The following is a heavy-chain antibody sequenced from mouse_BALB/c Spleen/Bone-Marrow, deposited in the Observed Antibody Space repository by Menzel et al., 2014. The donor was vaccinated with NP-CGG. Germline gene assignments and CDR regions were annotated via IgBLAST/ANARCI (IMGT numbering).Heavy chain of an antibody. J-gene: IGHJ4*01. CDR1: GYTFTSYW. Sequence: QVQLQQSGAELVRPGASVKLSCRASGYTFTSYWINWVKRRPGQGLEWIGNIYPSDSYTNYNQRFKDKATLTVDKSSSTAYMQLSSPTSEDSAVYYCTRYGNSHYYAMDYWGQGTSVTVSS. D-gene: IGHD1-1*01. CDR3: TRYGNSHYYAMDY. CDR2: IYPSDSYT. V-gene: IGHV1-69*02.